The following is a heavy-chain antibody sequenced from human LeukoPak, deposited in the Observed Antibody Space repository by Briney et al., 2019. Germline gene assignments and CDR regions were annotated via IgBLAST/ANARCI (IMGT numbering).Heavy chain of an antibody. CDR1: GFTFSTYG. V-gene: IGHV3-23*01. CDR2: ISESGGST. D-gene: IGHD3-16*01. CDR3: ARDRLKGPPVMDY. Sequence: GGSLRLSCTASGFTFSTYGMTWVRQAPGKGLEWVSSISESGGSTDDADSVKGRFTISRDNSNNMVYLQMNSLRAEDTAVCYCARDRLKGPPVMDYWGQGILVTVSS. J-gene: IGHJ4*02.